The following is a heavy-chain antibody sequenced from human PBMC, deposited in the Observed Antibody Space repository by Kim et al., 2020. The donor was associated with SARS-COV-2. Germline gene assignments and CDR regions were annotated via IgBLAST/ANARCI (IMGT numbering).Heavy chain of an antibody. D-gene: IGHD2-15*01. J-gene: IGHJ4*02. CDR1: GGTFSSYA. V-gene: IGHV1-69*13. CDR3: ARDPGVAVVAATPKYGEFDY. CDR2: IIPIFGTA. Sequence: SVKVSCKASGGTFSSYAISWVRQAPGQGLEWMGGIIPIFGTANYAQKFQGRVTITADESTSTAYMELSSLRSEDTAVYYCARDPGVAVVAATPKYGEFDYWGQETLVTVSS.